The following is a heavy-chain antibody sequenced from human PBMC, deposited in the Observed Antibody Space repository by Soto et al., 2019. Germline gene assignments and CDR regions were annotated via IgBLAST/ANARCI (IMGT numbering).Heavy chain of an antibody. CDR1: GGSISSGGCS. CDR2: IYHSVST. J-gene: IGHJ5*02. Sequence: QLQLQESGSGVVKPSQTLSLTCAVSGGSISSGGCSLSWIRQPPGKGLEWIGYIYHSVSTYYNPSLKSRVTISVDRPKNKFSPKPSSVTAADTAVYFCARIPGPWGQGTLVTVSS. V-gene: IGHV4-30-2*01. CDR3: ARIPGP. D-gene: IGHD2-21*01.